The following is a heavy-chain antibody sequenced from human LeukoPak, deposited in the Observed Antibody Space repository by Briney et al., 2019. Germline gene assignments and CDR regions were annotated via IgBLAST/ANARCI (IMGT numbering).Heavy chain of an antibody. J-gene: IGHJ3*01. Sequence: GSLRLSCAASGFTVRSNYMSWIRQPPGKGLEWIGSIYYSGNTYYNPSLKSRVTISVDTSKNQFSLKLTSVTAADTAVYYCAHFKGGSFDFWGQGTMVTVSS. CDR2: IYYSGNT. CDR1: GFTVRSNY. D-gene: IGHD1-26*01. V-gene: IGHV4-59*05. CDR3: AHFKGGSFDF.